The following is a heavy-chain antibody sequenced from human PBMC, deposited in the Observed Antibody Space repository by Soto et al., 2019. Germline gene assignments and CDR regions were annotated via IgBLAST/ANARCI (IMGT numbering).Heavy chain of an antibody. D-gene: IGHD1-1*01. CDR1: GYIFTTYG. J-gene: IGHJ4*02. CDR2: IRPDSGDT. CDR3: ARDRSTQDY. V-gene: IGHV1-18*01. Sequence: QVQLVQSGGEVKKPGASVKVSCQASGYIFTTYGISWVRQAPGQGLEWLGWIRPDSGDTDYAQKFHDRVTMTRDTSTSTVYMELRSLTYDDTALYYCARDRSTQDYWCQGTLVTVSS.